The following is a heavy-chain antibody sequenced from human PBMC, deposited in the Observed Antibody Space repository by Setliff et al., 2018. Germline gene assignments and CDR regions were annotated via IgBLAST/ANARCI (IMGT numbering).Heavy chain of an antibody. V-gene: IGHV1-18*04. CDR1: GYTFNRYS. D-gene: IGHD3-22*01. CDR3: ARSSDSGYYHQRDAFDI. Sequence: ASVKVSCKASGYTFNRYSISWLRQAPGQGLEWLGWISPYNGNTKYAQTVEDRISMTTDTSTRTSYMELSSLRSDDTAVYFCARSSDSGYYHQRDAFDIWGQGTRVTVSS. CDR2: ISPYNGNT. J-gene: IGHJ3*02.